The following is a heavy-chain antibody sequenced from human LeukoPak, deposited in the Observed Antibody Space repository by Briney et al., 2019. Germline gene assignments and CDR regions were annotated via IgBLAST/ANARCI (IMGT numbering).Heavy chain of an antibody. CDR1: GYTFTGYY. CDR2: INPNSGGT. D-gene: IGHD4-17*01. J-gene: IGHJ4*02. CDR3: ARDLKRTLLGDYFSFDY. Sequence: ASVKVSCKASGYTFTGYYMHWVRQAPGQGLEWMGWINPNSGGTNYAQKFQGRVTMTRDTSISTAYMELSRLRSDDTAVYYCARDLKRTLLGDYFSFDYWGQGTLVTVSS. V-gene: IGHV1-2*02.